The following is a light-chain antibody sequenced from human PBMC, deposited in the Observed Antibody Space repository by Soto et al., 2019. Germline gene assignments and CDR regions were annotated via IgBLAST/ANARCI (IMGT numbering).Light chain of an antibody. V-gene: IGKV3-11*01. J-gene: IGKJ1*01. CDR1: QSVSSY. Sequence: EIVLTQSPATLSLSPGERATLSCRASQSVSSYLAWYQQKPGQAPRLLIYDASNRATGIPARFSGSGSGTDLTLTISSIEPEDFAVSYCQQRSNWPLTWTFGQGTKVEIK. CDR3: QQRSNWPLTWT. CDR2: DAS.